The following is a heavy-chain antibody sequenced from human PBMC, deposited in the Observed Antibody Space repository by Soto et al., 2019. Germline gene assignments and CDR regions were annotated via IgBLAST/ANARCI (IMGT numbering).Heavy chain of an antibody. CDR2: ISAENGSK. CDR1: GYTFASYG. V-gene: IGHV1-18*04. Sequence: ASVKVSCKASGYTFASYGISWVRQAPGQGLEWMAWISAENGSKNYAQKFQDRVIVTTDTSTSTGYMELRSLRSDDTAVYYCARDKRSSRFYDAFDIWGQGTLVTVSS. CDR3: ARDKRSSRFYDAFDI. D-gene: IGHD6-13*01. J-gene: IGHJ3*02.